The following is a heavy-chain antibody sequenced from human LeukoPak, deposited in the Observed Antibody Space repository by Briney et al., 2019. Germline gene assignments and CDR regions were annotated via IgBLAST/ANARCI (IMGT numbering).Heavy chain of an antibody. J-gene: IGHJ4*02. Sequence: ASVKVSCKASGYSFHLNYMHWVRQAPGQGLEWMGWMNPNTGGTNFAQKFQGRVTMTRDTSISTAYMVLGRLTSDDTAVYYCARGEGTSWFDYWGQGTLVTVSS. V-gene: IGHV1-2*02. CDR2: MNPNTGGT. CDR1: GYSFHLNY. CDR3: ARGEGTSWFDY. D-gene: IGHD6-13*01.